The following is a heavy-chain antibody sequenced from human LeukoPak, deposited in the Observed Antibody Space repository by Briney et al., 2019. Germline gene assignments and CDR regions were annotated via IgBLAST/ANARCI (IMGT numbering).Heavy chain of an antibody. Sequence: GGSLRLSCVASGFTFSSYAMTWVRQAPGKGLEWVSGISGSGGSIYYADSVKGRFTISRDNSKKPLYLQMNSLRAEDTAVYYCAKTNSGYEILYYFDYWGQGTLVTVSS. V-gene: IGHV3-23*01. D-gene: IGHD5-12*01. CDR3: AKTNSGYEILYYFDY. CDR2: ISGSGGSI. CDR1: GFTFSSYA. J-gene: IGHJ4*02.